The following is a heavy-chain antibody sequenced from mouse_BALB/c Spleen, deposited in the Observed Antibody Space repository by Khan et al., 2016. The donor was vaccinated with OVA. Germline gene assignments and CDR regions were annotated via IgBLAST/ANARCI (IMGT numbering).Heavy chain of an antibody. D-gene: IGHD2-4*01. CDR2: IWSGGTT. Sequence: QVQLKQSGPGLVQPSQSLSITCTVSGFSLTTYGVHWVRQSPGTGLEWLGVIWSGGTTDYSAAFISRLSITKDNSKSQVFFKMNSLQANDTAIYYCARNYDYDEGLAYWGQGTLVTVSA. J-gene: IGHJ3*01. CDR1: GFSLTTYG. CDR3: ARNYDYDEGLAY. V-gene: IGHV2-2*02.